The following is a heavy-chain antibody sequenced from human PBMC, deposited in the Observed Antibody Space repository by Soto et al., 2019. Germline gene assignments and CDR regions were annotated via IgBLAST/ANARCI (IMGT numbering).Heavy chain of an antibody. J-gene: IGHJ1*01. CDR2: ISGSGGST. D-gene: IGHD6-19*01. CDR1: GFTFSSYA. CDR3: AKDASIEVAGLAEYFQH. V-gene: IGHV3-23*01. Sequence: GGSLRLSCAASGFTFSSYAMSWVRQAPGKGLEWVSAISGSGGSTYYADSVKGRFTISRDNSKNTLYLQMNSLRAEDTAVYYCAKDASIEVAGLAEYFQHWGQGTLVTVSS.